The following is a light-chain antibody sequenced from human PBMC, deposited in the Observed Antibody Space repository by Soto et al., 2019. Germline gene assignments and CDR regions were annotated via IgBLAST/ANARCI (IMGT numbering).Light chain of an antibody. V-gene: IGKV3-15*01. Sequence: DIVMTQSPATLSVSPGEGATLSCRASQNVINNVAWYQQNPGQAPRLLIYGASTRATGIPDRFSGSGSGTEFTLSISSLQSEDFAVYYCQQYNNWPPNTFGQGTKVDIK. J-gene: IGKJ2*01. CDR1: QNVINN. CDR3: QQYNNWPPNT. CDR2: GAS.